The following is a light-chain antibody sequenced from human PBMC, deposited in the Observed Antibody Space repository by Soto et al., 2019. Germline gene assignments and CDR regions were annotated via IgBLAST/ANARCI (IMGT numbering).Light chain of an antibody. Sequence: LLAQPPPMCESPGQRVTHSCTRSGSHFGAGYDVHWYQQLPGTAPKLLIYGNSNRPSGVPDRFSGSKSGTSASLAITGLQAEDEADYYCQSYDSSLSGYVFGTGTKVTVL. V-gene: IGLV1-40*01. CDR3: QSYDSSLSGYV. CDR1: GSHFGAGYD. J-gene: IGLJ1*01. CDR2: GNS.